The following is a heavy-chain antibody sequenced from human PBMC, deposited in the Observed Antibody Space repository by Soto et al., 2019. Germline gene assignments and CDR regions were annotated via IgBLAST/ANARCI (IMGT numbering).Heavy chain of an antibody. CDR1: GFTFDGYA. D-gene: IGHD6-6*01. CDR3: ANSKASRHYYHMDV. V-gene: IGHV3-9*01. J-gene: IGHJ6*03. Sequence: EVQLVESGGGLVQPGRSLRLSCVASGFTFDGYAMHWVRQTPGKGLEWVSGISWNSGTIGYADSVKGRFTISRDNAKNSLYLQMNSLRAEDTALYYCANSKASRHYYHMDVWGKGTTVTVSS. CDR2: ISWNSGTI.